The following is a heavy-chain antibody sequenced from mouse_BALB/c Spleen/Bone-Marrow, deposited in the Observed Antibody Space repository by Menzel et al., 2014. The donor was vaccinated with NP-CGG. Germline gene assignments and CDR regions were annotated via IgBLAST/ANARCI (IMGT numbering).Heavy chain of an antibody. CDR2: INPSNGRT. V-gene: IGHV1S81*02. CDR3: ARDYGYDEGFAWFVY. D-gene: IGHD2-14*01. J-gene: IGHJ3*01. CDR1: GYTFTTYW. Sequence: QVQLKQSGAELVKPGASVKLSCRASGYTFTTYWMHWVKQRPGQGLEWIGEINPSNGRTNYNEKFKSKATLTVDKSSSTAYMQLSSLTSEDSAVYYCARDYGYDEGFAWFVYWGQGTLVTVSA.